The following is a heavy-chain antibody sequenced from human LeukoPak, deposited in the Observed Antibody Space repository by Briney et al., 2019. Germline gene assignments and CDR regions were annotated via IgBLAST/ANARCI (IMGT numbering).Heavy chain of an antibody. CDR3: AKTRDGFLSGAFDI. V-gene: IGHV5-51*01. CDR2: IYPGDSDN. CDR1: GYRFTSYW. Sequence: GESLKISFKGSGYRFTSYWIGWVRQMPGKGLEWMGIIYPGDSDNRYSPTFQGQVTISGDKSIRTAYLQWSSLKASDTAIYYCAKTRDGFLSGAFDIWGQGTMVTVSS. J-gene: IGHJ3*02. D-gene: IGHD5-24*01.